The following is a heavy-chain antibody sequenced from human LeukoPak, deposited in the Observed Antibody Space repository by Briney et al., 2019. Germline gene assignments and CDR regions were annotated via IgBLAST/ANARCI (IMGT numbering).Heavy chain of an antibody. V-gene: IGHV3-23*01. J-gene: IGHJ4*02. D-gene: IGHD6-6*01. CDR2: ISGSGGST. Sequence: PGGSLRLSCAASGFTFSSYAMSCVRQAPGKGLEWVSAISGSGGSTYYADSVKGRFTISRDNSKNTLYLQMNSLRAEDTAVYYCAKDREDSSSPYYFDYWGQGTLVTVSS. CDR3: AKDREDSSSPYYFDY. CDR1: GFTFSSYA.